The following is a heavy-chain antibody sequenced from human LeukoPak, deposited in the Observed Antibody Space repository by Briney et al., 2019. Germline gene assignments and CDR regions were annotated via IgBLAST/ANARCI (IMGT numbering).Heavy chain of an antibody. CDR3: ARAYRYGGNFDY. D-gene: IGHD4-23*01. Sequence: GASVKVSCKAPGGTFSNYAITWVRQAPGQGLEWMGGIIPIFGTANYAQKFQGRVTITADESTSTAYMELSSLRSEDTAVYYCARAYRYGGNFDYWGQGTLVTVSS. J-gene: IGHJ4*02. V-gene: IGHV1-69*13. CDR2: IIPIFGTA. CDR1: GGTFSNYA.